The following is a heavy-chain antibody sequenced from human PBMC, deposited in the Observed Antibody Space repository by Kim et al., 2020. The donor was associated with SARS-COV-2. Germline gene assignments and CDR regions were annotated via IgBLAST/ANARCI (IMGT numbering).Heavy chain of an antibody. CDR2: INTNTGNP. Sequence: ASVKVSCKASGYTFTSHAMNRVRQAPGQGLEWMGWINTNTGNPTHAQRFTGRFVFSLDTSVSTAYLQISSLKAEDTAVYYCARGRESWFGEFDGMDVWGQGTTVMVSS. J-gene: IGHJ6*02. D-gene: IGHD3-10*01. CDR1: GYTFTSHA. CDR3: ARGRESWFGEFDGMDV. V-gene: IGHV7-4-1*02.